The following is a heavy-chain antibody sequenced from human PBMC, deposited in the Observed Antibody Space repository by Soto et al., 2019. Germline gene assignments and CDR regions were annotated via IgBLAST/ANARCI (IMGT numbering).Heavy chain of an antibody. CDR3: ARVGYHSSDYLSKWFDP. CDR1: GDSVRSGIYY. J-gene: IGHJ5*02. V-gene: IGHV4-61*01. D-gene: IGHD3-22*01. CDR2: IDYSGST. Sequence: QVQLQESGPGLVKPSETLSLTCTVSGDSVRSGIYYWSWIRQPPGKRLELIGFIDYSGSTNHNPSLKSRVTMSIDTSKNQFSLKLKSVTAADTAVYYCARVGYHSSDYLSKWFDPWGQGTLVTVSS.